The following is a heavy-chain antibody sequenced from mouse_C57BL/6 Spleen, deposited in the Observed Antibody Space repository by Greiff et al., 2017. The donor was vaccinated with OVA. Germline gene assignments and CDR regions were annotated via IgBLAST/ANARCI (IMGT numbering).Heavy chain of an antibody. CDR3: ARGYGRWYFDD. J-gene: IGHJ1*03. CDR2: INPSTGGT. CDR1: GYSFTGYY. Sequence: VQLKESGPELVKPGASVKISCKASGYSFTGYYMNWVKQSPEQSLEWIGEINPSTGGTTYNQKFKAKATLTVDKSSSTAYMQLKSLTSEDSAVXSCARGYGRWYFDDWGKGTTVTVSS. D-gene: IGHD1-1*01. V-gene: IGHV1-42*01.